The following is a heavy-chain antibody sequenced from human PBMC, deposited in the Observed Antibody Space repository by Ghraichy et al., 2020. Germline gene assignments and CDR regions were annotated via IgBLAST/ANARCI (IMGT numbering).Heavy chain of an antibody. V-gene: IGHV3-23*01. J-gene: IGHJ4*02. Sequence: GESLNISCAASGFTFSSYAMSWVRQAPGKGLEWVSAISGSGGSTYYADSVKGRFTISRDNSKNTLYLQMNSLRAEDTAVYYCAKDQWQLVRTGQDYWGQGTLVTVSS. D-gene: IGHD6-6*01. CDR3: AKDQWQLVRTGQDY. CDR1: GFTFSSYA. CDR2: ISGSGGST.